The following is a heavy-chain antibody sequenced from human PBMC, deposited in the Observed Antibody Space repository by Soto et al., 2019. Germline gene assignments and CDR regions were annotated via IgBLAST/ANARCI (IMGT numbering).Heavy chain of an antibody. CDR3: ATLGTISTIDY. V-gene: IGHV5-10-1*01. CDR1: GYNFNKHW. CDR2: IHPSDSST. D-gene: IGHD7-27*01. Sequence: GESLKISCNASGYNFNKHWITWVRQMPGKGLEWVGRIHPSDSSTNYNPSFQGHVTLSIDKSKSTTSLQWSSLKASDTAMYYCATLGTISTIDYWGQGTLVTVYS. J-gene: IGHJ4*02.